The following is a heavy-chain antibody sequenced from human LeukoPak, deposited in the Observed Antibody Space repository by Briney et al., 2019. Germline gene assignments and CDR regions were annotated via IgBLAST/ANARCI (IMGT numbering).Heavy chain of an antibody. Sequence: GASVKVSCKASGYTFTGYYMHWVRQAPGQGLEWMGWINPNSGGTNYAQKFQGRVTMTRDTSISTAYMELSRLRSDDTAVYYCARVSPTQPTMIVVAHAFDIWGQGTMVTVSS. CDR3: ARVSPTQPTMIVVAHAFDI. CDR2: INPNSGGT. CDR1: GYTFTGYY. D-gene: IGHD3-22*01. J-gene: IGHJ3*02. V-gene: IGHV1-2*02.